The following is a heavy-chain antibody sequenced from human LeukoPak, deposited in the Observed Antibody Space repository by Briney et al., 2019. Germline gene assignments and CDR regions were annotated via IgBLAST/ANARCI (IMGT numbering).Heavy chain of an antibody. CDR2: INPNSGGT. CDR1: GYTFTGYY. V-gene: IGHV1-2*06. CDR3: ARGYSSSQNDY. Sequence: ASVKVSCKASGYTFTGYYMHRVRQAPAQGLEWMGRINPNSGGTNYAQKFQGRVTMTRDTSISTAYMELSRLRSYDTAVYYCARGYSSSQNDYWGQGTLVTVSS. D-gene: IGHD6-6*01. J-gene: IGHJ4*02.